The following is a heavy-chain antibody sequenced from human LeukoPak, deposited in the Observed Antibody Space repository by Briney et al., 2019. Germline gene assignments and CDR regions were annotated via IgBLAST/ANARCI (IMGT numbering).Heavy chain of an antibody. D-gene: IGHD3-10*01. CDR3: ARGTMVRGVTFYYYYYYMDV. J-gene: IGHJ6*03. V-gene: IGHV4-34*01. Sequence: SETLSLTCAVYGGSFSGYYWSWIRQPPGKGLEWIGEINHSGSTNCNPSLKSRVTISVDTSKNQFSLKLSSVTAADTAVYYCARGTMVRGVTFYYYYYYMDVWGKGTTVTVSS. CDR1: GGSFSGYY. CDR2: INHSGST.